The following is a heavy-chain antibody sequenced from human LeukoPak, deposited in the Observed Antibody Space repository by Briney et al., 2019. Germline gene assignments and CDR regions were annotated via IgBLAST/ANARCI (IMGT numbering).Heavy chain of an antibody. D-gene: IGHD6-13*01. J-gene: IGHJ4*02. CDR1: GGSTNSGAYY. Sequence: SETLSLTCTVSGGSTNSGAYYWGWIRQPPGKGLEWIGTIYYSGTTYYNPSLKSRVTMSVDTSKNQFSLRLSSVTAADTAVYYCARRRYGSSWRDYWGQGTLVTVSS. CDR2: IYYSGTT. CDR3: ARRRYGSSWRDY. V-gene: IGHV4-39*01.